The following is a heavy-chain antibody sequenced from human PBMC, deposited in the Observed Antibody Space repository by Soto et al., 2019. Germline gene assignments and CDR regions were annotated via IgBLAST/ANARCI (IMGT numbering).Heavy chain of an antibody. J-gene: IGHJ4*02. V-gene: IGHV4-59*01. Sequence: TSETLSLTCTVSGGSISSYYWSWIRQPPGKGLEWIGYMYFRGSTNYNPSLKSRVTISVDTSKNQFSLKLSSVTAADTAVYYCASTYYYDSSGYQRSFDYWGQGTLVTVSS. CDR3: ASTYYYDSSGYQRSFDY. CDR2: MYFRGST. CDR1: GGSISSYY. D-gene: IGHD3-22*01.